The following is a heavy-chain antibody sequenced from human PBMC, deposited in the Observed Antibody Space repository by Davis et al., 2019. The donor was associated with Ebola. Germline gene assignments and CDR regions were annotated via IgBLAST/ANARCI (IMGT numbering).Heavy chain of an antibody. J-gene: IGHJ5*02. CDR1: GGSTSSSNW. CDR2: IYHSGSI. V-gene: IGHV4-4*02. D-gene: IGHD4-17*01. CDR3: ARGNYGDYGENGFDP. Sequence: SETLSPTCAVSGGSTSSSNWWCCVRQPPGKGLEWIGEIYHSGSINYNPSLKSRVTISVDKSKNQFSLKLSSVTAADTGVYYCARGNYGDYGENGFDPWGQGTLVTVSS.